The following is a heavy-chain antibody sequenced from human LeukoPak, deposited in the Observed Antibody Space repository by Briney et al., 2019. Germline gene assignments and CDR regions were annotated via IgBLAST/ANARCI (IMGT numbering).Heavy chain of an antibody. V-gene: IGHV1-69*13. CDR3: ARDLAPYSGSLHAFDI. D-gene: IGHD1-26*01. CDR2: IIPIFGTA. J-gene: IGHJ3*02. Sequence: SVKVSCKASGYTFTSYYMHWVRQAPGQGLEWMGGIIPIFGTANYAQKFQGRVTITADESTSTAYMELSSLRSEDTAVYYCARDLAPYSGSLHAFDIWGQGTMVTVSS. CDR1: GYTFTSYY.